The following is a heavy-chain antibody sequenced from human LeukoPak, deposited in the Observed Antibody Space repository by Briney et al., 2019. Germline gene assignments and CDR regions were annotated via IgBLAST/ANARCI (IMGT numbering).Heavy chain of an antibody. J-gene: IGHJ4*02. V-gene: IGHV4-4*07. Sequence: PSETLSLTCTVSGGSISSYYWSWIRQPAGKGLEWIGRIYSSGSTNYNPSLKSRVTISVDTSKNQYSLKMNSVTAADTAVYYCARGQWFRAFWSRGTPVTVSS. CDR2: IYSSGST. CDR1: GGSISSYY. CDR3: ARGQWFRAF. D-gene: IGHD3-10*01.